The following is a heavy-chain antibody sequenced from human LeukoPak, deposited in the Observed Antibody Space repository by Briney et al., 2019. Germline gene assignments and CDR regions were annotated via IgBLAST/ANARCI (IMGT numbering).Heavy chain of an antibody. CDR1: GFTFSSYW. Sequence: PGGSLRLSCAASGFTFSSYWMHWVRQAPGKGLVWVSRTNSDGSSTSYADSVKGRFTISRDNAKNTLYLQLNSLRAKDTAVYYCARGYSGYDYPGLIGYWGQGTVVTVSS. CDR2: TNSDGSST. V-gene: IGHV3-74*01. D-gene: IGHD5-12*01. CDR3: ARGYSGYDYPGLIGY. J-gene: IGHJ4*02.